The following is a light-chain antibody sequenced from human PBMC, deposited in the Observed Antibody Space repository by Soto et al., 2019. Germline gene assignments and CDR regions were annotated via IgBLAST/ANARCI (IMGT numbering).Light chain of an antibody. Sequence: QLVLTQPPSASGTPGQRVTISCSGSSCNIGTNTVNWYQQFPRSAPKLLMYSSNQRPSGVPDRFSGSKSGTSASLAISGLQSEDEADYYCAAWDGSLNVVLFGGGTQLTVL. CDR3: AAWDGSLNVVL. CDR1: SCNIGTNT. J-gene: IGLJ3*02. V-gene: IGLV1-44*01. CDR2: SSN.